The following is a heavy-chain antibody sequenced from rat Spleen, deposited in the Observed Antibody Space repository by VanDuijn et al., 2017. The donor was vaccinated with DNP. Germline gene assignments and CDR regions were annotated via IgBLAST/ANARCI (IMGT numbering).Heavy chain of an antibody. CDR2: IGSDGYAS. J-gene: IGHJ2*01. CDR1: GFTFSNYG. Sequence: EVQLVESGGGLVQPGRSLKLSCAASGFTFSNYGMAWVRQAPTTGLEWVVYIGSDGYASYYGDYVKGRFTISRDNAKSTLYLQMNSLKSEDMATYYCIRWNSGHFDYWGQGVMVTVSS. V-gene: IGHV5-22*01. D-gene: IGHD4-3*01. CDR3: IRWNSGHFDY.